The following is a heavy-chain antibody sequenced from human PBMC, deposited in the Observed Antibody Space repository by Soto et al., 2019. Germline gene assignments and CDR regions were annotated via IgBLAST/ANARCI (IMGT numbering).Heavy chain of an antibody. Sequence: SETLSLTCTVSGGSISSSSYYWGWIRQPPGKGLEWIGYIYYSGSTNYNPSLKSRVTISVDTSKNQFSLKLSSVTAADTAVYYCARNSRSMVRGVRFFDYWGQGTLVTVSS. J-gene: IGHJ4*02. D-gene: IGHD3-10*01. V-gene: IGHV4-61*05. CDR1: GGSISSSSYY. CDR3: ARNSRSMVRGVRFFDY. CDR2: IYYSGST.